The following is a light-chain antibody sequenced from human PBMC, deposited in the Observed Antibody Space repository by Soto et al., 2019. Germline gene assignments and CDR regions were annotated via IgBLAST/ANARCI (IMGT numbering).Light chain of an antibody. CDR2: GAS. Sequence: EIVLTQSPGTLSLSPGERATLSCRASQSVNSRYLAWYQQKAGQAPRLLIYGASSRATGIPDRFSGSGSGTDFTLTISRLEPEDFALYYCQHYYGTSPITFGQGTRLEIK. V-gene: IGKV3-20*01. J-gene: IGKJ5*01. CDR3: QHYYGTSPIT. CDR1: QSVNSRY.